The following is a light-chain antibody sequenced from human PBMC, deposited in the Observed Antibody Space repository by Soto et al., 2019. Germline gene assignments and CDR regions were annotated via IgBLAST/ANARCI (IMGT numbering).Light chain of an antibody. V-gene: IGLV2-23*01. CDR3: SSYAGRSTWV. CDR2: EGS. CDR1: SGDGGNYNF. Sequence: QSALTQPASVSGSLGQSITISCSGISGDGGNYNFVSWYQQHPGKAPKLMIYEGSKRPSGVSNRFSGSKSGNTASLTISGLQAEDEADYYCSSYAGRSTWVFGGGTKVTVL. J-gene: IGLJ3*02.